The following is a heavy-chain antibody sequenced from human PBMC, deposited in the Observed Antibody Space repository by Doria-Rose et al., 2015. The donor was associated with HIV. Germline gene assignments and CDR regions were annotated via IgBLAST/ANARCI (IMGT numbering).Heavy chain of an antibody. CDR1: GGSISHYY. V-gene: IGHV4-59*01. CDR2: IFYTGGT. Sequence: QVQLQESGPGLVKPSETLSLTCSVSGGSISHYYWSWIRQPTGRGLEYIGDIFYTGGTNYSTSLKSRVSISIDTSKNKFSLRLSSVTAADTAVYYCARVLSGTYDYWGQGTLVTVSS. J-gene: IGHJ4*02. CDR3: ARVLSGTYDY. D-gene: IGHD1-26*01.